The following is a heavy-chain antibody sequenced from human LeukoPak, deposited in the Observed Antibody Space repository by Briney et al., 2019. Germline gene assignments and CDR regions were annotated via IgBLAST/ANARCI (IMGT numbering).Heavy chain of an antibody. CDR2: ISSSSSTI. CDR1: GFTFSSYS. D-gene: IGHD1-14*01. CDR3: ARVGRNHY. V-gene: IGHV3-48*04. Sequence: GGSLRLSCAASGFTFSSYSMNWVRQAPGKGLEWVSYISSSSSTIYYADSVKGRFTISRDSSKNTLHLQMNSLRPDDTAVYYCARVGRNHYWGQGTLVTVSS. J-gene: IGHJ4*02.